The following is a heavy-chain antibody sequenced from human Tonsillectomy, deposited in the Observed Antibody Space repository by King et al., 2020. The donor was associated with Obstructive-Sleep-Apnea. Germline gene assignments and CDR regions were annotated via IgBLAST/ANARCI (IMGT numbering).Heavy chain of an antibody. V-gene: IGHV4-34*01. CDR1: GGSFSGYY. CDR2: INHSGST. J-gene: IGHJ4*02. D-gene: IGHD3-9*01. CDR3: AGILRYFDWFDY. Sequence: VQLQQWGAGLLKPSETLSLTCAVYGGSFSGYYWSWIRQPPGKGLEWIGEINHSGSTNYNPSLKSRVTISVDTAKNQFSLKLSSVTAADTAVYYCAGILRYFDWFDYWGQGNLVTVSS.